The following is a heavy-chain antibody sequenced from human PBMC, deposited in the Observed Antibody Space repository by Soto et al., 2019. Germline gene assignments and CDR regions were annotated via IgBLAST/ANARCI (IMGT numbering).Heavy chain of an antibody. D-gene: IGHD2-15*01. CDR2: ISGSGGST. CDR3: AKAEVVVALYTIHVPYYYFDY. Sequence: GGSLRLSCAASGFTFSSYAMSWVRQAPWKGLEWVSAISGSGGSTYYADSVKGRFTISRDNSKNTLYLQMNSLRAEDTAVYYCAKAEVVVALYTIHVPYYYFDYWGQGTLVTVSS. V-gene: IGHV3-23*01. J-gene: IGHJ4*02. CDR1: GFTFSSYA.